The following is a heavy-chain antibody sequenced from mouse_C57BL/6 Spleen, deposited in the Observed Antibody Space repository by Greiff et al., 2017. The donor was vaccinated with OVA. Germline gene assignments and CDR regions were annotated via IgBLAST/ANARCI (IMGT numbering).Heavy chain of an antibody. V-gene: IGHV1-81*01. Sequence: QVHVKQSGAELARPGASVKLSCKASGYTFTSYGISWVKQRTGQGLEWIGEIYPRSGNTYYNEKFKGKATLTADKSSSTAYMELRSLTSEDSAVYFCANYDTYYYAMDYWGQGTSVTVSS. CDR1: GYTFTSYG. D-gene: IGHD2-4*01. CDR3: ANYDTYYYAMDY. J-gene: IGHJ4*01. CDR2: IYPRSGNT.